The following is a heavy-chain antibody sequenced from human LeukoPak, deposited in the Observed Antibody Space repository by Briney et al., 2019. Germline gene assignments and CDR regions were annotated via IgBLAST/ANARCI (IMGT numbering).Heavy chain of an antibody. CDR3: AREGKQQLGYFDY. J-gene: IGHJ4*02. Sequence: GASVKVSCKASGGTFSSYAISWVRQALGQGLEWMGGIIPIFGTANYAQKFQGRVTITADESTSTAYMELSSLRSEDTAVYYCAREGKQQLGYFDYWGQGTLVTVSS. CDR2: IIPIFGTA. V-gene: IGHV1-69*13. CDR1: GGTFSSYA. D-gene: IGHD6-13*01.